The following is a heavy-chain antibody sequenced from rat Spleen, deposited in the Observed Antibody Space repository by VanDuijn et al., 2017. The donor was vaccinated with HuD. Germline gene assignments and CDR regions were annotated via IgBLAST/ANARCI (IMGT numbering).Heavy chain of an antibody. CDR3: TRAMYTTDYYFAKGYYVMDA. D-gene: IGHD1-6*01. V-gene: IGHV5-7*01. J-gene: IGHJ4*01. Sequence: EVQLVESGGGLVQPGRSLKLYCAASGFTFSDYYMAWVRQAPKQGLEWVATIIYDGSSTFYHDYVKGRFTISRDNAKSTLYLHMTSLRSEDTATYYCTRAMYTTDYYFAKGYYVMDAWGQGASVTVSS. CDR2: IIYDGSST. CDR1: GFTFSDYY.